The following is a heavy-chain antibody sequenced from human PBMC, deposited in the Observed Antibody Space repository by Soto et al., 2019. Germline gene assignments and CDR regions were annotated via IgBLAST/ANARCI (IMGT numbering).Heavy chain of an antibody. CDR3: ARSRFLSSSWYPNYYYYGTDV. D-gene: IGHD6-13*01. J-gene: IGHJ6*02. CDR1: GGSISSGGYY. Sequence: SETLSLTCTVSGGSISSGGYYWSWIRQHPGKGLEWIGYIYYSGSTYYNPSLKSRVTISVDTSKNQFSLKLSSVTAADTAVYYCARSRFLSSSWYPNYYYYGTDVWGQGTTVTVSS. V-gene: IGHV4-31*03. CDR2: IYYSGST.